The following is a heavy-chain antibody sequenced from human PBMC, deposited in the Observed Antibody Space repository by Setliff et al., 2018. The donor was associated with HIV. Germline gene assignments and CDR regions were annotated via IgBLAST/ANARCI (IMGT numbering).Heavy chain of an antibody. CDR2: IYTSGST. CDR1: GGSISSYY. D-gene: IGHD2-15*01. CDR3: ARGGLGVVGAIDY. Sequence: SETLSLTCTVSGGSISSYYWSWIRQPPGKGLEWIGYIYTSGSTNYNPSLKSRVTISVDTSKNQFSLKLSSVTDADTAVYYCARGGLGVVGAIDYWSQGTLVTVSS. V-gene: IGHV4-4*09. J-gene: IGHJ4*02.